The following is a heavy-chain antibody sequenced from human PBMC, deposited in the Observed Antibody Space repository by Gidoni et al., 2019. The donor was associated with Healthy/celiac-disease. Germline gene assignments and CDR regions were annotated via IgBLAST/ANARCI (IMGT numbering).Heavy chain of an antibody. D-gene: IGHD2-15*01. V-gene: IGHV4-59*01. CDR1: GGSISSYY. Sequence: QVQLQESGPGLVTPSDPLSLTCTLSGGSISSYYWSWIRQPPGKGLEWIGYIYYSGSTNYNPSLKSRVTISVDTSKNQFSLKLSSVTAADTAVYYCARGNGGNPGDYWGQGTLVTVSS. J-gene: IGHJ4*02. CDR3: ARGNGGNPGDY. CDR2: IYYSGST.